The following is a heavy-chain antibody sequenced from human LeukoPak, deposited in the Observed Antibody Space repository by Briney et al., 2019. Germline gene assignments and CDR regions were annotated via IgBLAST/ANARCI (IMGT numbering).Heavy chain of an antibody. V-gene: IGHV3-35*01. CDR1: GFTFSNSD. CDR2: VSWNGSRT. J-gene: IGHJ3*02. Sequence: GGSLRLSCAASGFTFSNSDMNWVHQAPGKRLEWVSGVSWNGSRTHYADSVKGRFIISRDNSRDTLYLQTNSLRAEDTAVYYCVRTNVLRFLEWLGDAFDIWGQGTMVTVSS. D-gene: IGHD3-3*01. CDR3: VRTNVLRFLEWLGDAFDI.